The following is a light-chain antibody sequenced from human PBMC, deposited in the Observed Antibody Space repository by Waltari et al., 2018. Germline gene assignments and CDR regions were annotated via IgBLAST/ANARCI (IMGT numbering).Light chain of an antibody. V-gene: IGLV1-40*01. J-gene: IGLJ3*02. CDR1: GSTTGAGSD. CDR3: QSYDTTLSVV. Sequence: QSVLTQPPSVSGAPGQRVTLSCTGSGSTTGAGSDVHWYQQLPRAAPKLLIYGSTSRPLGVPDRFFGSTSGTSAFLAITGLQAEDEADYYCQSYDTTLSVVFGGGTKLTVL. CDR2: GST.